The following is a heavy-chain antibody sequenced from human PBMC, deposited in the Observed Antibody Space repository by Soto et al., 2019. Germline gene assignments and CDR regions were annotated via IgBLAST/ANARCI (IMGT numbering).Heavy chain of an antibody. Sequence: GGSLSLSCEAFGFTVSGKKYVAWVRQAPGKGLEWLSALYDLDGTYYADSVKGRFTTSSDGSRTTVYLQMNSLRPDDTAVYSCATWHLQEHAYDIWGQGTMATVSS. CDR2: LYDLDGT. V-gene: IGHV3-53*01. CDR1: GFTVSGKKY. CDR3: ATWHLQEHAYDI. D-gene: IGHD1-1*01. J-gene: IGHJ3*02.